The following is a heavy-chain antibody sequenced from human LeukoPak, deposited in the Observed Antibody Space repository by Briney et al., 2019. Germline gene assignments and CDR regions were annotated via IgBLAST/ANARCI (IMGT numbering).Heavy chain of an antibody. CDR1: GGSINSYY. J-gene: IGHJ4*02. D-gene: IGHD1-26*01. V-gene: IGHV4-59*01. Sequence: SETLSLTCTVSGGSINSYYWSWIRQPPGKGLEWIAYIYYSGSTSYNPSLKSRVTISVGTSKNQFSLKLNSVTAADTAMYYRARLFHPALSGNYPFDYWGQGTLVTVSS. CDR2: IYYSGST. CDR3: ARLFHPALSGNYPFDY.